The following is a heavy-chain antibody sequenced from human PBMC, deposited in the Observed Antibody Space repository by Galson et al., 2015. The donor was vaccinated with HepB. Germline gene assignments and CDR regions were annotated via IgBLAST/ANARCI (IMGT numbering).Heavy chain of an antibody. J-gene: IGHJ2*01. D-gene: IGHD4-17*01. CDR2: INPNSGGT. CDR1: GYTFTGYY. V-gene: IGHV1-2*04. CDR3: ARAGSGDYSWYFDL. Sequence: SVKVSCKASGYTFTGYYMHWVRQAPGQGLEWMGWINPNSGGTNYAQKFQGWVTMTRDTSISTAYMELSRLRSDDTAVYYCARAGSGDYSWYFDLWGRGTLVTVSS.